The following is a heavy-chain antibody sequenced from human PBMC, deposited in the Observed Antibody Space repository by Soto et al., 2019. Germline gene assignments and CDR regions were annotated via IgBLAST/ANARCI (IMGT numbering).Heavy chain of an antibody. J-gene: IGHJ6*02. CDR1: GFTFSSYA. CDR3: ARRIPFGYGMDV. V-gene: IGHV3-64*01. Sequence: EVQLVESGGGLVQPGGSLRLSWAASGFTFSSYAMHWVRQAPGKGLEYVSDITSNGGNTDYASSVKGRFTISRDNSKNTLYLQMGSLRAEDMAVYYCARRIPFGYGMDVWGQGTTVTVSS. CDR2: ITSNGGNT. D-gene: IGHD2-21*01.